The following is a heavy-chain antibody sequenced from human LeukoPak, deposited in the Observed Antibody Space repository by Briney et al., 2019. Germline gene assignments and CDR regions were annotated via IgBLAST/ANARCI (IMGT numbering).Heavy chain of an antibody. V-gene: IGHV4-31*03. D-gene: IGHD5-24*01. J-gene: IGHJ6*03. CDR3: ARTIRDDYYFYMDV. CDR1: GGFIISGGYY. Sequence: PSETPSLTCTVSGGFIISGGYYWSWIRQSPGKGLEWIGYIHDSGSTYYNPSLKSRLTMSVVTSKNQFSLRLNSVTAADTAVYYCARTIRDDYYFYMDVWGKGTTVTVSS. CDR2: IHDSGST.